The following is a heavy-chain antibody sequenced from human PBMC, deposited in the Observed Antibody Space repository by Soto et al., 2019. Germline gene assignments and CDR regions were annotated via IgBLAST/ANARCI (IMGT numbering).Heavy chain of an antibody. V-gene: IGHV3-66*01. D-gene: IGHD2-15*01. CDR2: IQSGGPT. CDR1: GFTVSSKY. Sequence: EVHLVESGGGFVQPGWSLRLSCAASGFTVSSKYMSWVRQAPGKGLELVSLIQSGGPTSYADSVKGRFTTSRDTSENTLQLQMDSLRAEDTAVYYCARDDVLCDGGRCYAVRLDVWGKGTTVTVAS. J-gene: IGHJ6*04. CDR3: ARDDVLCDGGRCYAVRLDV.